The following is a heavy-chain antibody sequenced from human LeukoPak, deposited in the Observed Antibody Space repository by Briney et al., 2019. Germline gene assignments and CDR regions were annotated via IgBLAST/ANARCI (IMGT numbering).Heavy chain of an antibody. CDR3: ARLGYYYGSGILVPDNYYGMDV. CDR2: IYYSGST. J-gene: IGHJ6*02. D-gene: IGHD3-10*01. CDR1: GGSISSSSYY. V-gene: IGHV4-39*01. Sequence: SETLSLTCTVSGGSISSSSYYWGWIRQPPGKGLELIGSIYYSGSTYYNPSLKSQVTISVDTSKNQFALKLSSVTAADTAVYYCARLGYYYGSGILVPDNYYGMDVWGQGTTVTVSS.